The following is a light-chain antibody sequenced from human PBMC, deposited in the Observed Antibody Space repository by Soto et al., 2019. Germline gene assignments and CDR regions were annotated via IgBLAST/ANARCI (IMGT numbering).Light chain of an antibody. Sequence: QTVVTQEPSFSVSPGGTVTLTCGLSSGSVSTSYYPSWYQQTPGQAPRTLIYSTNTRSSGVPDRFSGSILGNKAALTITGAQADEESDYYCVLYMGSGVWVFGGGTQLTVL. CDR3: VLYMGSGVWV. J-gene: IGLJ3*02. CDR1: SGSVSTSYY. CDR2: STN. V-gene: IGLV8-61*01.